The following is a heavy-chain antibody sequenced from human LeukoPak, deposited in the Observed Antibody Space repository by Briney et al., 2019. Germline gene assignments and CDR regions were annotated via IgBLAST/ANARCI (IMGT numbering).Heavy chain of an antibody. J-gene: IGHJ4*02. CDR3: ARLVATIPYFDY. CDR2: INHSGST. V-gene: IGHV4-34*01. CDR1: GGSFSGYY. Sequence: SETLSLTCAVYGGSFSGYYWSWIRQPPGKGLEWIGEINHSGSTNYNPSLKSRVTISVDTSKNQFSLKLSSVTAADTAVYYCARLVATIPYFDYWGQGTLVTVSS. D-gene: IGHD5-12*01.